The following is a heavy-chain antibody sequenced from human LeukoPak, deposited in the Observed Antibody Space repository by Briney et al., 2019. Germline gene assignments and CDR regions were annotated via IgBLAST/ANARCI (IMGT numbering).Heavy chain of an antibody. J-gene: IGHJ4*02. D-gene: IGHD3-16*01. CDR1: GFNFRDFA. CDR3: AREMSYEYYRTADH. Sequence: GTSLRLSCVVSGFNFRDFAMHWVRQAPGKGLEWLGVTLYDGRNVYNTNVVKGRFTISRDDSKNTLYLQMNTPGPEDTALYHCAREMSYEYYRTADHWGQGTLVTVSS. CDR2: TLYDGRNV. V-gene: IGHV3-30*04.